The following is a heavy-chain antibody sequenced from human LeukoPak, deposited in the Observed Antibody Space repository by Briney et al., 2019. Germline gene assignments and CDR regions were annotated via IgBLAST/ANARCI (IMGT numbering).Heavy chain of an antibody. D-gene: IGHD6-13*01. CDR2: IKQDGSEK. CDR1: GFTFSSYW. J-gene: IGHJ4*02. Sequence: QPGGSLRLSCAASGFTFSSYWMSWVRQAPGKGLEWVANIKQDGSEKYYVDSVKGRFTISRDNAKNSLYLQMNSLRAEDTAVYYCVRIAAAPLEAFDYWGQGTLVTVSS. CDR3: VRIAAAPLEAFDY. V-gene: IGHV3-7*01.